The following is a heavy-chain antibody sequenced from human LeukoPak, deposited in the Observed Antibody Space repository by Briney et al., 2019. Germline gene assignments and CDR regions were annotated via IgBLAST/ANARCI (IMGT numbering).Heavy chain of an antibody. Sequence: GGSLRLSCAASGLIVSRNYMNWVRQAPGKGLEWVSVVYSDGSTYYADSVKGRFTVSRDTSKNTLYLQMHSLRAEDTAVYYCARGGLADSFDPWGQGTLVTVSS. D-gene: IGHD6-6*01. CDR1: GLIVSRNY. J-gene: IGHJ5*02. CDR3: ARGGLADSFDP. CDR2: VYSDGST. V-gene: IGHV3-53*01.